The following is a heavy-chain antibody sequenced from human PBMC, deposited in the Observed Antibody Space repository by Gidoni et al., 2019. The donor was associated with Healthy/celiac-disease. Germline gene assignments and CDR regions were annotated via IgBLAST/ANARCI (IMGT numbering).Heavy chain of an antibody. J-gene: IGHJ3*02. CDR3: ARVGQGSDI. V-gene: IGHV4-61*02. D-gene: IGHD3-16*01. CDR1: GGSISSGSYY. CDR2: IYTSGST. Sequence: QVQLQESGPGLVKPSQTLSLTCTVSGGSISSGSYYWSWLRQPAGKGLEWIGRIYTSGSTNYNPSLKSRVTISVDTSKNQFSLKLSSVTAADTAVYYCARVGQGSDIWGQGTMVTVSS.